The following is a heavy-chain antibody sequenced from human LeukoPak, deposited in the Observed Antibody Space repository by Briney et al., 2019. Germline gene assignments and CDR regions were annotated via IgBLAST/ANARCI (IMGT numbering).Heavy chain of an antibody. CDR3: ARAYDSSDYWFDP. CDR2: ISSVSSSI. J-gene: IGHJ5*02. Sequence: GGSLRLSCAASRFTFSSYAMTWVRQPPGKGLELVSHISSVSSSIYYADSVKGRFTMSRDNAKNSLYLQMNSLRAEDTAVYYCARAYDSSDYWFDPWGQGTLVTVSS. D-gene: IGHD3-22*01. CDR1: RFTFSSYA. V-gene: IGHV3-48*01.